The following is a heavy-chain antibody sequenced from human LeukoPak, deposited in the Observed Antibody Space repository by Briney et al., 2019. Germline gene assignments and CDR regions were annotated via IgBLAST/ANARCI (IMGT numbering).Heavy chain of an antibody. Sequence: ARVKVSCKASAGTFRSCAITWVRQAPGQGLEWMGGIIPIFVTANYAQKFQGRVTITADESTSTAYMELSSLRSEDTAVYYCATATRYFHWLLPLDYWGQGTLVTVSS. CDR3: ATATRYFHWLLPLDY. J-gene: IGHJ4*02. CDR1: AGTFRSCA. CDR2: IIPIFVTA. D-gene: IGHD3-9*01. V-gene: IGHV1-69*01.